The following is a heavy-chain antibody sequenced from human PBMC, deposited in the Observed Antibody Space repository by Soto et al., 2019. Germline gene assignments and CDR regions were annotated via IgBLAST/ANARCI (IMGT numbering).Heavy chain of an antibody. D-gene: IGHD2-15*01. J-gene: IGHJ6*02. Sequence: GGALRLSCAASAFTVSSNYMSWVRQAPGKGLEWVSGIYSGGSTYYADSVKGRFTISRDNSNNTLYLQMNSLRAEDTAVDYCARDHTTSRFCSGGSCYGPYYYSGMDVWGQGTTVTVSS. V-gene: IGHV3-53*01. CDR2: IYSGGST. CDR3: ARDHTTSRFCSGGSCYGPYYYSGMDV. CDR1: AFTVSSNY.